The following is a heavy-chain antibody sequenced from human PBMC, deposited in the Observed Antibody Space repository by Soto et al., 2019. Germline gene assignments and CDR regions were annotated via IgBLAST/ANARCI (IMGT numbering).Heavy chain of an antibody. CDR2: IIPIFGTA. J-gene: IGHJ4*02. Sequence: SVKVSCKASGGTFSSYAISWVRQAPGQGLEWMGGIIPIFGTANYAQKFQGRVTITADESTSTAYMELSSLRSEDTAVYYFAREGGNHEYYFDYCAQGTLVTVSS. CDR1: GGTFSSYA. D-gene: IGHD2-15*01. CDR3: AREGGNHEYYFDY. V-gene: IGHV1-69*13.